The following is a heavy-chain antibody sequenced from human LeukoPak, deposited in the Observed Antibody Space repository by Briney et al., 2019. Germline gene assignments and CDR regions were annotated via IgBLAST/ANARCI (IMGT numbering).Heavy chain of an antibody. CDR3: ARDDCGDTCYPGEY. Sequence: ASVKVSCQASGYTFNKYVVHWLRQAPGQRPEWMGWINAGNGDTIYSQHFQDRVTITRDTSANTAYMELSSLTSEDTAIYYCARDDCGDTCYPGEYWGQGTLVTVSS. V-gene: IGHV1-3*01. D-gene: IGHD2-21*01. CDR2: INAGNGDT. CDR1: GYTFNKYV. J-gene: IGHJ4*02.